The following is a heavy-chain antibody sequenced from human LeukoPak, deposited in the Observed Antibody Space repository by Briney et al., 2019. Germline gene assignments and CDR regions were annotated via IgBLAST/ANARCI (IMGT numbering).Heavy chain of an antibody. CDR1: GGTFSSYA. Sequence: SVKVSCNASGGTFSSYAISWERQAPAQGLEWMGVIIPIFGTANYEQKCQGSVTITADESTSTAYMELSSLRSEDTAGYYCAGVSAYGGNVWGQGTLVTVSS. CDR3: AGVSAYGGNV. D-gene: IGHD4-23*01. J-gene: IGHJ4*02. V-gene: IGHV1-69*13. CDR2: IIPIFGTA.